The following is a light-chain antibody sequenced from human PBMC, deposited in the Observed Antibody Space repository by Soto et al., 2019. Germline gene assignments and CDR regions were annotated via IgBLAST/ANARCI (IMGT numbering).Light chain of an antibody. Sequence: QLVLTQPPSASGTPGQRVTISCSGSSSNIGSNYVYWYQQLPGTAPKLLIYSNNQRPSGVPDRFSGSKSGTSASLAISGLRSDDEAAYYCAAWDDSLSGVVFGGGTQLTVL. CDR3: AAWDDSLSGVV. J-gene: IGLJ2*01. V-gene: IGLV1-47*02. CDR1: SSNIGSNY. CDR2: SNN.